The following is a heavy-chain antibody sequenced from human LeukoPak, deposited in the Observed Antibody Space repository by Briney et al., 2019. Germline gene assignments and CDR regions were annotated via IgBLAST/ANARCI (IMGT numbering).Heavy chain of an antibody. J-gene: IGHJ4*02. CDR1: GGTFSSYA. CDR2: IIPIFGTA. Sequence: SVEVSCKASGGTFSSYAISWVRQAPGQGLEWMGGIIPIFGTANYAQKFQGRVTITADESTSTAYTELSSLRSEDTAVYYCARVGGDSGWYLGNYWGQGTLVTVSS. V-gene: IGHV1-69*01. CDR3: ARVGGDSGWYLGNY. D-gene: IGHD6-19*01.